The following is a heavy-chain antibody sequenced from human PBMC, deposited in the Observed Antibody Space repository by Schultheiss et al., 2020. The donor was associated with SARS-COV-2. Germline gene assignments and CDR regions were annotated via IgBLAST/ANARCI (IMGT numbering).Heavy chain of an antibody. CDR1: GFTFSSYA. CDR3: ARGCDYDFWSGYDCPFDY. V-gene: IGHV3-23*01. J-gene: IGHJ4*02. Sequence: GGSLRLSCAASGFTFSSYAMSWVRQAPGKGLEWVSAISGSGGSTYYADSVKGRFTISRDNSKNTLYLQMNSLRAEDTAVYYCARGCDYDFWSGYDCPFDYWGQGTLVTVSS. CDR2: ISGSGGST. D-gene: IGHD3-3*01.